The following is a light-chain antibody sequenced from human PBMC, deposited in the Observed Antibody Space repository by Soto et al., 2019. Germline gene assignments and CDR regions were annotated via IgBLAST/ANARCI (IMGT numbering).Light chain of an antibody. J-gene: IGKJ2*01. CDR1: QTLSRN. Sequence: EIVMTQSPATLSVSSGERATLSCRASQTLSRNLAWYQQRPGQAPRLLIHGASTRATGVPARFSGSGSGTDFTLTISSLQSEDFAVYYCQQYDRWPHTFGQGTKPQIK. CDR2: GAS. CDR3: QQYDRWPHT. V-gene: IGKV3-15*01.